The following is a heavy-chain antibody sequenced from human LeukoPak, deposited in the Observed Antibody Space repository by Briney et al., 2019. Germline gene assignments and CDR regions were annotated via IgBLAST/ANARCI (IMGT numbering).Heavy chain of an antibody. J-gene: IGHJ6*03. D-gene: IGHD6-13*01. V-gene: IGHV4-61*02. CDR1: GDSISSGDYY. CDR3: ARDRGSSWYTNYYYYYYMDV. CDR2: ISSSGST. Sequence: PSETLSLTCTVSGDSISSGDYYWSWIRQPAGKGLEWIGRISSSGSTNYNPSLKSRVTISVDTSKNQFSLKLSSVTAADTAVYYCARDRGSSWYTNYYYYYYMDVWGKGTTVTVSS.